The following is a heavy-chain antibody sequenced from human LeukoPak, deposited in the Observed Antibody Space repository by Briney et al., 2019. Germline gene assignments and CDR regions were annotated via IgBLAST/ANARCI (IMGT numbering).Heavy chain of an antibody. D-gene: IGHD3-10*01. V-gene: IGHV1-18*01. Sequence: GASVKVSCKASGYTFTSYGITWVRQAPGQGLEWMGWSAAYNGITNYAQKVQGRISLTTDTSKRTAYTEPRSLRSDDTAVSFCAKASLHYDVSGSYGLVVWGRGTTVT. CDR3: AKASLHYDVSGSYGLVV. CDR1: GYTFTSYG. J-gene: IGHJ6*02. CDR2: SAAYNGIT.